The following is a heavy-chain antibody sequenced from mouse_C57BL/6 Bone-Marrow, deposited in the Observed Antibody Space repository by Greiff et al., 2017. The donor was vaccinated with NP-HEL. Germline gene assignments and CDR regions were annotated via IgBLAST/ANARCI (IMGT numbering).Heavy chain of an antibody. V-gene: IGHV5-16*01. J-gene: IGHJ1*03. CDR1: GFTFSDYY. Sequence: EVQLVESEGGLVQPGSSMKLSCTASGFTFSDYYMAWVRQVPEKGLEWVANINYDGSSTYYLDSLKSRFIISRDNAKNILYLQMSSLKSEDTATYYCARSRWYFDVWGTGTTVTVSS. CDR3: ARSRWYFDV. CDR2: INYDGSST.